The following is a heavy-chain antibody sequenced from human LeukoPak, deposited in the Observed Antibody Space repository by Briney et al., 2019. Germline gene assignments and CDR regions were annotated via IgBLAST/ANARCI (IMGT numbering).Heavy chain of an antibody. CDR2: IYYSGST. Sequence: PSETLSLTCAVYGGSFSGYYWNWIRQPPGKGLEWIGDIYYSGSTYYNPSLKSRVTISVDTSKNQFSLKLSSVTTADTAVYYCARRGGYDFSYDYWGQGILVTVSS. CDR3: ARRGGYDFSYDY. J-gene: IGHJ4*02. D-gene: IGHD5-12*01. CDR1: GGSFSGYY. V-gene: IGHV4-34*01.